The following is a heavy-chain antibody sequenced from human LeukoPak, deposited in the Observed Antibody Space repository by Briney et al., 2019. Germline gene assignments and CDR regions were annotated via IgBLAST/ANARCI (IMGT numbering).Heavy chain of an antibody. CDR2: IYYSGST. Sequence: PGETLSLPCTLSVGSLSRHYWRCIRQPPEGGVECSGYIYYSGSTIYNTSLKRRVTISPDTSKNQLSLKLSSVTAADTGVCYCARVGKGRYFYGSGSYPDNWFDPGGQGTLVTVSS. CDR3: ARVGKGRYFYGSGSYPDNWFDP. J-gene: IGHJ5*02. D-gene: IGHD3-10*01. CDR1: VGSLSRHY. V-gene: IGHV4-59*11.